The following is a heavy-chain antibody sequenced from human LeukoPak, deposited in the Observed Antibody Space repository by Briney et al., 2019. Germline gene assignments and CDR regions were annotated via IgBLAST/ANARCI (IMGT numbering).Heavy chain of an antibody. D-gene: IGHD3-10*01. CDR1: GYTFTSYG. CDR2: ISAYNGNT. CDR3: ARVWSGSYLDWFDP. V-gene: IGHV1-18*01. Sequence: ASVKVSCKASGYTFTSYGISWVRQAPGQGLEWMGWISAYNGNTNYAQKLQGRVTMTTDTSTSTAYMELRSLRSDDTAVYYCARVWSGSYLDWFDPWGQGTLVTVSS. J-gene: IGHJ5*02.